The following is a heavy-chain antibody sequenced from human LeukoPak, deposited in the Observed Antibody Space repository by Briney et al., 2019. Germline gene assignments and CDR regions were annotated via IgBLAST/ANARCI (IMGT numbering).Heavy chain of an antibody. D-gene: IGHD3-10*01. CDR2: ISSSSSYI. CDR3: ARDRPLSYGMDV. CDR1: GFTFSSYS. V-gene: IGHV3-21*01. Sequence: GGSLRLSCAASGFTFSSYSMNWVRQAPGKGLEWVSSISSSSSYIYYADSVKGRFTISRDNAKNSLYLQMNSLRAEDTAVYYRARDRPLSYGMDVWGQGTTVTVSS. J-gene: IGHJ6*02.